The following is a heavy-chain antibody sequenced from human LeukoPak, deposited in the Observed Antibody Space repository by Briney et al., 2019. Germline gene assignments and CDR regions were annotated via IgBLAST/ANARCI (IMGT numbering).Heavy chain of an antibody. CDR1: GGSISSYY. V-gene: IGHV4-59*08. CDR2: IYYSGST. D-gene: IGHD4-11*01. Sequence: SETPSLTCTVSGGSISSYYWSWIRQPPGKGLEWIGYIYYSGSTNYNPSLESRVTISVDTSKNQFSLKLSSVTAADTAVYYCARVDYSNYGDAFDIWGQGTMVTVSS. J-gene: IGHJ3*02. CDR3: ARVDYSNYGDAFDI.